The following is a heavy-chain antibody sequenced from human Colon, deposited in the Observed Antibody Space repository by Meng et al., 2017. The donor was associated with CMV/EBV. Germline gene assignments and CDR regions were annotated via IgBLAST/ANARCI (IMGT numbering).Heavy chain of an antibody. CDR2: ISKDGTSI. D-gene: IGHD2-15*01. CDR1: RFAFSSYA. V-gene: IGHV3-30-3*01. J-gene: IGHJ4*02. CDR3: ARPADVLVIAKGLDY. Sequence: GESLKISCAASRFAFSSYAMHWVRQAPGKGLEWVAAISKDGTSIYYAESVKGRFTISRDNSKNTLFLQMNSLRPEDTAIYYCARPADVLVIAKGLDYWGQGTLVTVSS.